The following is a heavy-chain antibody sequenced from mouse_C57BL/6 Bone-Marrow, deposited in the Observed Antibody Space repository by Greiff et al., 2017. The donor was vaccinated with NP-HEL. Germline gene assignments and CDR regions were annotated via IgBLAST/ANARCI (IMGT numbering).Heavy chain of an antibody. CDR3: ARERYYGSSFAY. J-gene: IGHJ3*01. D-gene: IGHD1-1*01. V-gene: IGHV1-81*01. CDR2: IYPRSGNP. Sequence: VQLQESGPELSRPGASVRLSCKASGYTFTSYGISWVKQRTGQGLKWIGEIYPRSGNPYSNEKFKGKAQLPADKSSSTAYMELRILTSEDSAVYFGARERYYGSSFAYWGQGTLVTVSA. CDR1: GYTFTSYG.